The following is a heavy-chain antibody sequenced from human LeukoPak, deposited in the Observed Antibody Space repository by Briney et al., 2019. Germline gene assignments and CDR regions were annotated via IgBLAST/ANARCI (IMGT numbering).Heavy chain of an antibody. V-gene: IGHV4-59*08. Sequence: SETLSLTCTVSGGSVSNYYWSWIRQPPAKGLEWIGYIYYSGSTNYNPSLKSRLTISVDTSKNHFSLKLSSVTAADTAVYYCARTSIFGVVRFDPRGQGTLVTVSS. CDR2: IYYSGST. J-gene: IGHJ5*02. D-gene: IGHD3-3*02. CDR3: ARTSIFGVVRFDP. CDR1: GGSVSNYY.